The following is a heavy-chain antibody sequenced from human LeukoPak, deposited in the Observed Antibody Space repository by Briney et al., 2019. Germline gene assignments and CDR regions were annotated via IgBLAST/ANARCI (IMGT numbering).Heavy chain of an antibody. Sequence: PSETLSLTCAVYGGSFSGYYWSWIRQPPGKGLEWIGEINHSGSTNYNPSLKSRVTISVDTSKNQFSLKLSSVTAADTAVYYCARVSAVVRGVISGYYYYGMDVWGQGTTVTVSS. J-gene: IGHJ6*02. CDR2: INHSGST. CDR1: GGSFSGYY. V-gene: IGHV4-34*01. D-gene: IGHD3-10*01. CDR3: ARVSAVVRGVISGYYYYGMDV.